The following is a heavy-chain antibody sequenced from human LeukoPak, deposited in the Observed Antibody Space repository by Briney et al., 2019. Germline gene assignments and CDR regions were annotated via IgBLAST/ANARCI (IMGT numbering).Heavy chain of an antibody. CDR3: ARVWWDADAFDI. V-gene: IGHV4-4*07. CDR2: IYTSGST. Sequence: SETLSVTCMVSGCSISSYYWSWIRQPAGKGLEWIGRIYTSGSTNYNPSLKSRVTISVDKSKKQFCLKLSSVTAADTAVYYCARVWWDADAFDIWGQGTMVTVSS. J-gene: IGHJ3*02. D-gene: IGHD2-8*02. CDR1: GCSISSYY.